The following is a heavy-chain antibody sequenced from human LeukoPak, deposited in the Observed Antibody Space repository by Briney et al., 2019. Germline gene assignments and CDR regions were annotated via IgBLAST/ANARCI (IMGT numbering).Heavy chain of an antibody. D-gene: IGHD1-26*01. CDR3: AKSCKYSGGYYED. CDR2: ISGSGGST. J-gene: IGHJ4*02. V-gene: IGHV3-23*01. Sequence: PGGSLRLSCAVSGFTFSSYAMSWVRQAPGKGLEWVSAISGSGGSTYYADSVKGRFTISRDNSKNTLYLQMNSLRAEDTAVYYCAKSCKYSGGYYEDWGQGTLVTVSS. CDR1: GFTFSSYA.